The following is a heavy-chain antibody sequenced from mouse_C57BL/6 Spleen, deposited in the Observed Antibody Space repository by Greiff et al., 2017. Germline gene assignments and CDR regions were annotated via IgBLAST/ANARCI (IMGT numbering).Heavy chain of an antibody. D-gene: IGHD2-3*01. V-gene: IGHV1-55*01. J-gene: IGHJ2*01. CDR1: GYTFTSYW. CDR3: ARPSDGYLLDY. CDR2: IYPGSGST. Sequence: QVQLKQPGAELVKPGASVKMSCKASGYTFTSYWITWVKQRPGQGLEWIGDIYPGSGSTNYNEKFKSKATLTVDTSSSTAYMQLSSLTSEDSAVYYCARPSDGYLLDYWGQGTTLTVSS.